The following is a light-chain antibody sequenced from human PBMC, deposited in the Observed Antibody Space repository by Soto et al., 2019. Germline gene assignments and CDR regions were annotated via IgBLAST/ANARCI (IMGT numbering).Light chain of an antibody. CDR1: QSVSSN. Sequence: EIVMTQSPATLSVSPGERATLSCRASQSVSSNLDWYQQKPGQAPRLLIYGASTRATGVPARFSGSGSGTEFTLTISGLQSEDFAVDYCHQYNNWPPLYTFGQGNKLEIK. J-gene: IGKJ2*01. CDR2: GAS. V-gene: IGKV3-15*01. CDR3: HQYNNWPPLYT.